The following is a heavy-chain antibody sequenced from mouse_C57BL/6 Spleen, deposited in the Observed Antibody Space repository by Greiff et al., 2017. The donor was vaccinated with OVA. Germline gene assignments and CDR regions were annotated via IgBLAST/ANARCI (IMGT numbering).Heavy chain of an antibody. CDR1: GFSLTSYA. J-gene: IGHJ2*01. CDR3: ARIYYGNYGGYFDY. D-gene: IGHD2-1*01. Sequence: VKLVESGPGLVAPSQSLSITCTVSGFSLTSYAISWVRQPPGKGLEWLGVIWTGGGTNYNSALKSRLSISKDNSKSQVFLKMNSLQTDDTARYYCARIYYGNYGGYFDYWGQGTTLTVSS. CDR2: IWTGGGT. V-gene: IGHV2-9-1*01.